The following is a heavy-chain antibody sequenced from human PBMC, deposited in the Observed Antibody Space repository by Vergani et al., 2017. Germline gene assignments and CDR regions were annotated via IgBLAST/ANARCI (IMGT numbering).Heavy chain of an antibody. CDR1: GYTFTDHY. J-gene: IGHJ6*02. CDR2: VDPEDGET. Sequence: EVQLVQFGAEVKKPGATTKISRKVSGYTFTDHYMHWVKQAPGKGLEWMGLVDPEDGETIYAEKFKGRVTIAADTSTDTAHLELSSLRSEDTAVYYCATPQTVTTGGMEVWGQGTTVIVSS. V-gene: IGHV1-69-2*01. CDR3: ATPQTVTTGGMEV. D-gene: IGHD4-17*01.